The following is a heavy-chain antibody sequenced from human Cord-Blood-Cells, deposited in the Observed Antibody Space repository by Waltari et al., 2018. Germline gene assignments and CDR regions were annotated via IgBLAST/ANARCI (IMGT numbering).Heavy chain of an antibody. V-gene: IGHV4-39*01. J-gene: IGHJ5*02. CDR1: GGSISSSSYY. Sequence: QLQLQESGPGLVKPSETLSLTCTVSGGSISSSSYYWGWIRQPPGKGLEWIGSIYYSGSTYYNPSLKSRVTISVDTSKNQFSLKLSSVTAADTAVYYCASSSSWYSFWFDPWGQGTLVTVSS. CDR3: ASSSSWYSFWFDP. D-gene: IGHD6-13*01. CDR2: IYYSGST.